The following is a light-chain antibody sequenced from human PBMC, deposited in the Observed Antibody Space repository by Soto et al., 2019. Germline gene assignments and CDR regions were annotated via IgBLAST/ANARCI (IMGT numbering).Light chain of an antibody. CDR2: LERSGSY. CDR1: SGHSSYT. CDR3: ETWDSNSWV. J-gene: IGLJ3*02. V-gene: IGLV4-60*02. Sequence: QPVLTQSSSASASLGSSVKLTCTLSSGHSSYTIAWHQQQPGKAPRCLMKLERSGSYNKGSGVPDRFSGSSSGADRYLTISNLQFEDEADYYCETWDSNSWVFGGGTQLTVL.